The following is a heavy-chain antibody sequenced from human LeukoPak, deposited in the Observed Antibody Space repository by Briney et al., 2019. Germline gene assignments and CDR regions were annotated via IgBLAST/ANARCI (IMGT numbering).Heavy chain of an antibody. J-gene: IGHJ4*02. CDR2: ISWNSGSI. V-gene: IGHV3-9*01. D-gene: IGHD3-22*01. CDR1: GFTFDDYA. CDR3: AKARFDGNYYDSSGYRLGAYYFDY. Sequence: PGRSLRLSCAASGFTFDDYAMHWVRQAPGKGLEWVSGISWNSGSIGYADSVKGRFTISRDNAKNSLYLQMNSLRAEDTALYYCAKARFDGNYYDSSGYRLGAYYFDYWGQGTLVTVSS.